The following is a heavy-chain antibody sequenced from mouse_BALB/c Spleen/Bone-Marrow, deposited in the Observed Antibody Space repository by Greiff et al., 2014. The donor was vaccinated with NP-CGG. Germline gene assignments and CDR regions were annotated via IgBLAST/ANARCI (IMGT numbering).Heavy chain of an antibody. Sequence: VQLKESGPELVKPGASVKMSCKASGYTFTSYVMHWVKQEPGQGLEWIGYINPYNDGTKYNEKFKGKATLTSDKSSSTAYMELSSLTSEDSAAYYCARWRYPYAMDYWGQGTSVTVSS. V-gene: IGHV1-14*01. CDR2: INPYNDGT. D-gene: IGHD5-1-1*01. CDR1: GYTFTSYV. J-gene: IGHJ4*01. CDR3: ARWRYPYAMDY.